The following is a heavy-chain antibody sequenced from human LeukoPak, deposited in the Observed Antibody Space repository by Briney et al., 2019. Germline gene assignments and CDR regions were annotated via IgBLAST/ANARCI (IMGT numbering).Heavy chain of an antibody. V-gene: IGHV1-2*02. D-gene: IGHD3-10*01. J-gene: IGHJ4*02. CDR1: GYTFTSYG. CDR3: ARDWVTMVRGVIILGY. CDR2: INPNSGGT. Sequence: ASVKVSCKASGYTFTSYGISWVRQAPGQGLEWMGWINPNSGGTNCAQKFQGRVTMTRDTSISTAYMELSRLRSDDTAVYYCARDWVTMVRGVIILGYWGQGTLVTVSS.